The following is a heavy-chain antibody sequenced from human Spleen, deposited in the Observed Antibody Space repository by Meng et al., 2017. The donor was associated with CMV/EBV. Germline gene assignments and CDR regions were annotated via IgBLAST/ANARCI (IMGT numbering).Heavy chain of an antibody. CDR3: ARVGGDLDTSSWYPFDY. CDR2: IYASGAT. CDR1: GFTFSNYA. V-gene: IGHV3-23*01. J-gene: IGHJ4*02. Sequence: GESLKISCAASGFTFSNYAMSWVRQAPGKGLEWVSLIYASGATHYAESVKGRFIISRDSSKNTLYLQMNDLRVDDTAVYYCARVGGDLDTSSWYPFDYWGLGTSVTVSS. D-gene: IGHD6-13*01.